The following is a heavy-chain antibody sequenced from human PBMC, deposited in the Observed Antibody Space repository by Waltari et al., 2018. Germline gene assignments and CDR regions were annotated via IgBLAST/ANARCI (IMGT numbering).Heavy chain of an antibody. V-gene: IGHV1-69*01. CDR1: GGTFSSYA. J-gene: IGHJ4*02. D-gene: IGHD3-9*01. Sequence: QVQLVQSGAEVKKPGSSVKVSCKASGGTFSSYAISWVRQAPGQGLEWMGGIIPIAGTANYEQKFQGRVTMTADESTSTAYMELSSLRSDDTAVYYCARESYSFDWLLLEVRQYYFDYWGQGTLVTVSS. CDR3: ARESYSFDWLLLEVRQYYFDY. CDR2: IIPIAGTA.